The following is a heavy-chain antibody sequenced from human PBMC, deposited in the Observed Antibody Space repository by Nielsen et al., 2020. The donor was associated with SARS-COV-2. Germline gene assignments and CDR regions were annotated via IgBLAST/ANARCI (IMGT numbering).Heavy chain of an antibody. J-gene: IGHJ3*02. V-gene: IGHV4-59*01. CDR2: IDDSGST. CDR1: GGSISRYY. CDR3: ARDYYGDYLDAFDI. Sequence: SETLSLTCTVSGGSISRYYWTWIRQSPGKGLEWIGYIDDSGSTSYSPSLRSRVTISSDTSKNQFSLILSSVTAADTAVYYCARDYYGDYLDAFDIWGQGTMVTVSS. D-gene: IGHD4-17*01.